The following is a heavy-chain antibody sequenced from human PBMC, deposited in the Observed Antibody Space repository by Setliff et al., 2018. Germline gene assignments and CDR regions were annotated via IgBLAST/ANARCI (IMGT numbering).Heavy chain of an antibody. CDR3: ARTCSGSGCYAGLES. CDR2: ISAGGSRT. CDR1: GFTFSSYA. V-gene: IGHV3-23*01. Sequence: PGGSLRLSCAASGFTFSSYAMNWVRQAPGKGLEWVSFISAGGSRTYYADSVKGRFTISRDNSKNTLYLQMNSLRPEATAVYYCARTCSGSGCYAGLESWGQGTPVTVSS. J-gene: IGHJ4*02. D-gene: IGHD2-15*01.